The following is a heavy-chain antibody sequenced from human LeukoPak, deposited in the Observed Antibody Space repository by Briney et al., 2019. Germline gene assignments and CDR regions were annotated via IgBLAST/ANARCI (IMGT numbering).Heavy chain of an antibody. CDR3: AREPRGVEVHFDY. V-gene: IGHV4-38-2*02. CDR2: IYHSGST. Sequence: SETLSLTCTVSGYSISSGYYWGWIRQPPGKGLEWIGSIYHSGSTYYNPSLKSRVTISVDTSKNQFSLKLSSVTAADTAVYYCAREPRGVEVHFDYWGQGTLVTVSS. CDR1: GYSISSGYY. J-gene: IGHJ4*02. D-gene: IGHD1-1*01.